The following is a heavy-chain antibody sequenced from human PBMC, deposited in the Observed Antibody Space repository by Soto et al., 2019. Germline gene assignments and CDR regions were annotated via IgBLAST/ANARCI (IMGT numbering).Heavy chain of an antibody. V-gene: IGHV4-59*01. D-gene: IGHD4-17*01. CDR2: IYYSGST. CDR3: ARRTVTTIYYYGMDV. CDR1: GVYISSYC. Sequence: LETLSLTYTFSGVYISSYCLTLIRQPPGKGLEWIGYIYYSGSTYYNPSLKSRVTISVDTSKNQFSLRLNSVTAADTAVYYCARRTVTTIYYYGMDVWGQGTTVTVSS. J-gene: IGHJ6*02.